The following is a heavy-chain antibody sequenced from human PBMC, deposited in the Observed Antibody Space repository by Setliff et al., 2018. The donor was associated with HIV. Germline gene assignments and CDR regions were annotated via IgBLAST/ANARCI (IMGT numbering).Heavy chain of an antibody. CDR1: AGSFTSSSYY. V-gene: IGHV4-39*07. CDR3: ARDLDHFDSSGYLYP. J-gene: IGHJ5*02. Sequence: PSETLSLTCNVSAGSFTSSSYYWGWIRQPPGKGLEWIGSFHYSGSTSYNPSLRSRVTISVHTSQNQFSLRLTSVTAADTAVYYCARDLDHFDSSGYLYPWGRGTLVTVSS. CDR2: FHYSGST. D-gene: IGHD3-22*01.